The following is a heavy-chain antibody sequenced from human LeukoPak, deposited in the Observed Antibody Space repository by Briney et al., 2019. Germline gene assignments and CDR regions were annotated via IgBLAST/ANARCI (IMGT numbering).Heavy chain of an antibody. V-gene: IGHV1-46*01. D-gene: IGHD3-10*01. CDR2: INPSGGST. CDR3: ARTSSYDAFDI. Sequence: ASVKVSCKASGYTFTSYYMHWARQAPGQGLEWMGIINPSGGSTSYAQKFQGRVTMTRDMSTSTVYMELSSLRSEDTAVYYCARTSSYDAFDIWGQGTMVTVSS. J-gene: IGHJ3*02. CDR1: GYTFTSYY.